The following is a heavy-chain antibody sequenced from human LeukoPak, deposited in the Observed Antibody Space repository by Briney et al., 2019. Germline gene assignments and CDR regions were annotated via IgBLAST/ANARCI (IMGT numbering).Heavy chain of an antibody. CDR3: ASKSDSSSWEYFDY. CDR2: INHSGST. Sequence: SETLSLTCAVYGGSFSGYYWSWIRQPPGKGLEWIGEINHSGSTNYNPSLKSRVTISVDTSKNRFSLKLSSVTAADTAVYYCASKSDSSSWEYFDYWGQGTLVTVSS. D-gene: IGHD6-13*01. J-gene: IGHJ4*02. V-gene: IGHV4-34*01. CDR1: GGSFSGYY.